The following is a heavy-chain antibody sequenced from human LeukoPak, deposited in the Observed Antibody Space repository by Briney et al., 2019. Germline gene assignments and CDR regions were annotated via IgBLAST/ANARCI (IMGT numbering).Heavy chain of an antibody. CDR2: INHSGST. CDR3: ARGGYDSRAHAFDI. CDR1: GGSFSGYY. D-gene: IGHD3-22*01. V-gene: IGHV4-34*01. Sequence: SETLSLTCAVYGGSFSGYYWSWIRQPPGKGLEWIGEINHSGSTNYNPSLKSRVTISVDTSKNQFSLKLSSVTAADTAVYYCARGGYDSRAHAFDIWGQGTMVTVSS. J-gene: IGHJ3*02.